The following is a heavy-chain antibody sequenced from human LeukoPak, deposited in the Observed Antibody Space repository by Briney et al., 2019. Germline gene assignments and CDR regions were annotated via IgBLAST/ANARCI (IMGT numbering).Heavy chain of an antibody. D-gene: IGHD3-16*01. J-gene: IGHJ6*03. V-gene: IGHV3-30*02. CDR2: IHNDGTQG. Sequence: GESLKISCAASGFTFSRIGMQWVRQAPGKGLQWVAVIHNDGTQGQYADSAKGRFTISKDNSQNTLYLQMNNLRDDDTAVYCRAKEGDEFRGYLDVWGKGTTVTVSS. CDR3: AKEGDEFRGYLDV. CDR1: GFTFSRIG.